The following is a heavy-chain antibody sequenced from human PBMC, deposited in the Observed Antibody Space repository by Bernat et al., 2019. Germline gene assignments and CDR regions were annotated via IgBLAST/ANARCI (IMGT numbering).Heavy chain of an antibody. Sequence: QVQLQQWGAGLLKPSETLSLTCAVYGESFSGYYWSWIRQPPGKGLEWIGEINHSGITNYNPSLKRRVTMSVDTSKNQFSLKLTSATAADTAVYYCARGAATAPKFDYWGQGSLVTVSS. CDR3: ARGAATAPKFDY. J-gene: IGHJ4*02. CDR1: GESFSGYY. CDR2: INHSGIT. D-gene: IGHD6-13*01. V-gene: IGHV4-34*02.